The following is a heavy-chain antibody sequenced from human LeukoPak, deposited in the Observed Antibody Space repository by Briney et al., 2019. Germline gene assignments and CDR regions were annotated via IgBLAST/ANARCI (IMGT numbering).Heavy chain of an antibody. D-gene: IGHD3-22*01. Sequence: GESLKISCKGSGSSFTSYWIGWVRQMPGKGLEWMGIIYPGDSGTRYSPSFQGQVTISADKSISTAYLQWSSLKASDTATYYCARPGDSSGYYFRGYFQHWGQGTLVTVSS. CDR3: ARPGDSSGYYFRGYFQH. J-gene: IGHJ1*01. V-gene: IGHV5-51*01. CDR1: GSSFTSYW. CDR2: IYPGDSGT.